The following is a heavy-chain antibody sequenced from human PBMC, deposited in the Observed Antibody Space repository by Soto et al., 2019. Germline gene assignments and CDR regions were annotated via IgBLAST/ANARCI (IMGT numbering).Heavy chain of an antibody. CDR1: GFTFSSYA. V-gene: IGHV3-23*01. J-gene: IGHJ4*02. D-gene: IGHD3-10*01. CDR2: ISGSGGSI. CDR3: AKGRADTPSRVYFDY. Sequence: EVQLLESGGGLVQPGGSLRLSCAASGFTFSSYAMNWVRQAPGKGLEWVSIISGSGGSIYYADSVKGRFTISRDNSKSTSYRQMTSLRAEDTAVYYCAKGRADTPSRVYFDYWGQGTLVTVSS.